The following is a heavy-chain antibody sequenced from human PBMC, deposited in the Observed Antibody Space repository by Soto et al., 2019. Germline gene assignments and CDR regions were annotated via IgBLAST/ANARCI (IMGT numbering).Heavy chain of an antibody. CDR2: IYPGDSDT. V-gene: IGHV5-51*01. J-gene: IGHJ6*02. D-gene: IGHD3-3*01. CDR1: EYNFSTYW. Sequence: PGESLKISCKGSEYNFSTYWIAWVRQMPGKGLEWMGIIYPGDSDTRYSPSFQGQVTISADKSISTAHLQWSSLKASDTAMYYCARQIRNYDSWSNEYYYYGLDVWGQGTTVTVSS. CDR3: ARQIRNYDSWSNEYYYYGLDV.